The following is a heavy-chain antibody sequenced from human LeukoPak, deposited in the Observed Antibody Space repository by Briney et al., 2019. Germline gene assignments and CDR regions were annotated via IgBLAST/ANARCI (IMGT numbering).Heavy chain of an antibody. Sequence: GASVTVSCTASGYTFTIYYMHWVRQAPGQGLEWMGIINPSGGSTSYSQKFQGRVTMTRDTSTSTVYMELSSLRSEDTAVYYCARDSGGYFDPGGFDYWGQGTLVTVSS. CDR1: GYTFTIYY. J-gene: IGHJ4*02. D-gene: IGHD3-9*01. CDR2: INPSGGST. V-gene: IGHV1-46*01. CDR3: ARDSGGYFDPGGFDY.